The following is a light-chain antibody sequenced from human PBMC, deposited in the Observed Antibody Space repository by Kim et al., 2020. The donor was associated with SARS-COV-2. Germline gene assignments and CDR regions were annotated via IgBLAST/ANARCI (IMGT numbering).Light chain of an antibody. Sequence: EIVLTQSPATLSLSPGERATLSCRASQSVSSYLAWYQQKPGQAPRLLIYDASNRATGIPARFSGSGSGTDFTLTISSLKPEDFAVYYGQQISNWPPLTFGAGTPMDIK. CDR1: QSVSSY. V-gene: IGKV3-11*01. CDR3: QQISNWPPLT. CDR2: DAS. J-gene: IGKJ3*01.